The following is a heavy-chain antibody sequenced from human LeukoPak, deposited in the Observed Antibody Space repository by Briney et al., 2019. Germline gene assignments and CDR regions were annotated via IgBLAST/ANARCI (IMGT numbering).Heavy chain of an antibody. J-gene: IGHJ4*02. D-gene: IGHD6-19*01. CDR3: ARTPSSGWYESYYFDY. CDR1: GFTFSSYS. Sequence: GGSLRLSCAASGFTFSSYSMNWLRQPPGKGLEWVSSINSSSSYIYYADSVKGRFTISRDNAKNSLYLQMNSLRAEDTAVYYCARTPSSGWYESYYFDYWGQGTLVTVSS. V-gene: IGHV3-21*01. CDR2: INSSSSYI.